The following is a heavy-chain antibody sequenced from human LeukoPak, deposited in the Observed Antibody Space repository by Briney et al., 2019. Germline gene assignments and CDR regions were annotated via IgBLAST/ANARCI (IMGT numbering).Heavy chain of an antibody. CDR1: GGSISSYY. CDR3: ARGGHSGSYYDFDY. D-gene: IGHD1-26*01. CDR2: IYYSGST. Sequence: PSETLSLTCTVSGGSISSYYWSWIRQPTGKGLEWIGYIYYSGSTNYNPSLKSRVTISVDTSKNQFSLKLSSVTAADTAVYYCARGGHSGSYYDFDYWGQGTLVTVSS. J-gene: IGHJ4*02. V-gene: IGHV4-59*01.